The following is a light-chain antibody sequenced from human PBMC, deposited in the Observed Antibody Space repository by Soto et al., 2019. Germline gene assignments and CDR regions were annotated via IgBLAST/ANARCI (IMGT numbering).Light chain of an antibody. J-gene: IGKJ1*01. Sequence: EIQITQSASTVSGSVGDRFTMTCRASQTISSWLAWYQQKPGKAPKLLIYKASTLKSGVPSRFSGSGSGTEFTLTISSLQPDDFATYYCQHYNSYSEAFGQGTKVDI. CDR2: KAS. V-gene: IGKV1-5*03. CDR3: QHYNSYSEA. CDR1: QTISSW.